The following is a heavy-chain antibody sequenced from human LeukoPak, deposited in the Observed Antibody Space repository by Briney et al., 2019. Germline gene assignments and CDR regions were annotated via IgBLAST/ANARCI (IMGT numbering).Heavy chain of an antibody. CDR3: ARGPVPDS. V-gene: IGHV7-4-1*02. D-gene: IGHD6-6*01. J-gene: IGHJ4*02. CDR1: GYSFTGYY. Sequence: ASVKVSCKASGYSFTGYYMHWVRQAPGQGLEWMGWINTDTGNPTYAQDFRGRFVFSLDTSVTTAYLQITSLKTDDTAVYYCARGPVPDSWGQGALVTVSS. CDR2: INTDTGNP.